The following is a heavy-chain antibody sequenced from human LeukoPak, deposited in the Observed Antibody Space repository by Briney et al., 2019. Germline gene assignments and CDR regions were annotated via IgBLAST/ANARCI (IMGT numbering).Heavy chain of an antibody. D-gene: IGHD3-22*01. CDR2: IYYSGST. CDR1: GGSISSYY. Sequence: PSETLSLTCTVSGGSISSYYWSWIRQPPGKGLEWIGYIYYSGSTNYNPSLKSRVTISVDTSKNQFSLKLSSVTAEDTAVYYCARGLPRSTMIVVVITYQVPPAFDYWGQGTLVTVSS. J-gene: IGHJ4*02. V-gene: IGHV4-59*01. CDR3: ARGLPRSTMIVVVITYQVPPAFDY.